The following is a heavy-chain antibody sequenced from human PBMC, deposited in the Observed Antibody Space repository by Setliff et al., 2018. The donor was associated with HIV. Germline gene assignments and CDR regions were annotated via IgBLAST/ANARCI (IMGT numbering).Heavy chain of an antibody. CDR2: FYTSGST. CDR3: AREIWGQVAHVPYGMDV. V-gene: IGHV4-4*07. D-gene: IGHD5-12*01. J-gene: IGHJ6*02. CDR1: GGYISSYY. Sequence: SETLSLTCTVSGGYISSYYWSWIRQPAGKGLEWIGRFYTSGSTNYNPSLKSRVTMSVDTSKNQFSLKVRYVTAAATAIYYCAREIWGQVAHVPYGMDVWGQGTTVTVS.